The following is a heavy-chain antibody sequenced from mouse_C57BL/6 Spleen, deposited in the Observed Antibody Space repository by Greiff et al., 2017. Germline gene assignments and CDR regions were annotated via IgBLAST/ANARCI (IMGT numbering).Heavy chain of an antibody. V-gene: IGHV5-9-1*02. CDR1: GFTFSSYA. CDR3: TIWDGAWFAY. CDR2: ISSGGDYI. J-gene: IGHJ3*01. Sequence: EVHLVESGEGLVKPGGSLKLSCAASGFTFSSYAMSWVRQTPEKRLEWVAYISSGGDYIYYADTVKGRFTISRDNARNTLYLQMSSLKSEDTAMYYCTIWDGAWFAYWGQGTLVTVSA. D-gene: IGHD4-1*01.